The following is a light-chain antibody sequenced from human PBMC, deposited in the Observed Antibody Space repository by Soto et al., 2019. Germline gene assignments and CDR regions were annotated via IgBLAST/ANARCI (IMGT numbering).Light chain of an antibody. V-gene: IGKV3-20*01. Sequence: ELVLTQSPGTLSMSPGERATLSCMASQAVSSRLLVWYQHKTVQAPRLVIYGASSRATGIPDRFSGSGSGTDFTLTISRLEPEDFAVDYYQHGGASLWTFGQRTKVEIK. CDR1: QAVSSRL. CDR3: QHGGASLWT. J-gene: IGKJ1*01. CDR2: GAS.